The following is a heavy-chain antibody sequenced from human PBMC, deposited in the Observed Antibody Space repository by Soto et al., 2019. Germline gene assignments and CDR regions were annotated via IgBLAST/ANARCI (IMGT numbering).Heavy chain of an antibody. CDR2: IYYSGST. J-gene: IGHJ6*04. V-gene: IGHV4-39*01. CDR3: ARHSGCTNGVCYSRLYYYYGMDV. Sequence: XETLSLTCTVAGGSISSSSYYWGWIRQPPGKGLEWIGSIYYSGSTYYNPSLKSRVTISVDTSKNQFSLELSSATAADTAVYYCARHSGCTNGVCYSRLYYYYGMDVWGKGTTVTVS. D-gene: IGHD2-8*01. CDR1: GGSISSSSYY.